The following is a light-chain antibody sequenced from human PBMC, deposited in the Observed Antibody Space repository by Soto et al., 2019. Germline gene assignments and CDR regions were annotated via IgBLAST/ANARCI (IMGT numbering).Light chain of an antibody. V-gene: IGLV2-14*01. J-gene: IGLJ1*01. Sequence: QTSLTEPASLSGSPGQSITISCTGTSGDIGSYNRVSWYQQHPGKAPKLIIYEVTDRPSGVSNRFSGSKSGNTASLTISGLQAEDEAEYYCSSYTNINTRACVFGTGTNVTAL. CDR2: EVT. CDR1: SGDIGSYNR. CDR3: SSYTNINTRACV.